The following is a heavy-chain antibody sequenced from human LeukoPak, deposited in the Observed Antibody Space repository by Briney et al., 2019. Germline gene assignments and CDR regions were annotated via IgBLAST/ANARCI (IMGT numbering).Heavy chain of an antibody. CDR1: GGTFSSYA. CDR3: ARVKIFGVAISNWFDP. D-gene: IGHD3-3*01. V-gene: IGHV1-18*01. J-gene: IGHJ5*02. Sequence: ASVKVSCKASGGTFSSYAISWVRQAPGQGLEWMGRISAYNGDTYYAQKFQGRATMTTDTSTSTAYMELRSLRSDDTAVYYCARVKIFGVAISNWFDPWGQGTLVTVSS. CDR2: ISAYNGDT.